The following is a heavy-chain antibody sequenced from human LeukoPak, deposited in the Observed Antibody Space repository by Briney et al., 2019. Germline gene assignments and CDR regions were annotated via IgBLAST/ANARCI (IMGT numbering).Heavy chain of an antibody. CDR3: ARDTSRRDDYGPPRYVDYFDY. Sequence: SETLSLTCTVSGGSISSSSYYWGWIRQPPGKGLEWIGSIYYSGNTYYNPSLKSRVTMSVDTSKNQFSLKLSSVTAADTAVYYCARDTSRRDDYGPPRYVDYFDYWGQGTLVTVSS. CDR2: IYYSGNT. V-gene: IGHV4-39*07. J-gene: IGHJ4*02. CDR1: GGSISSSSYY. D-gene: IGHD4-17*01.